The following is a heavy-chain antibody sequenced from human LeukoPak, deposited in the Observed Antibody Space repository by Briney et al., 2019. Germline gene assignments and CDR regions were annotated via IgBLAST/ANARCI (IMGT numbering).Heavy chain of an antibody. CDR3: ARAGYCSSTSCQWVPLV. V-gene: IGHV4-59*01. CDR2: VYYSGST. D-gene: IGHD2-2*03. Sequence: PSETLSLTCTVSGGSIKNYYWMWLRPSPGKELVGFGYVYYSGSTNYNPSLESRVTISVDTSKNQFSLKLNSVTAADTAVYYCARAGYCSSTSCQWVPLVWGQGTTVTVSS. CDR1: GGSIKNYY. J-gene: IGHJ6*02.